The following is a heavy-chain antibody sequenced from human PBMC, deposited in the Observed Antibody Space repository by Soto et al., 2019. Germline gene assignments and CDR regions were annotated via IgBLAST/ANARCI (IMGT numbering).Heavy chain of an antibody. D-gene: IGHD5-18*01. CDR1: RVSISDYF. CDR3: ARRYGSCFDY. J-gene: IGHJ4*02. Sequence: SETLSRACNVSRVSISDYFCSWLRQAPGKGLEWIGYIFHTGSTNYNPSLKSRLTISVDTSKNQFSLKLSSVTAADTAVYYCARRYGSCFDYWGQGTLVTVSS. V-gene: IGHV4-59*08. CDR2: IFHTGST.